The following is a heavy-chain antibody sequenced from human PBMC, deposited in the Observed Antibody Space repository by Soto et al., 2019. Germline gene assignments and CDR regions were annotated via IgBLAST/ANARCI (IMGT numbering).Heavy chain of an antibody. CDR2: IYWNDDK. CDR1: GFSRSTSGLG. D-gene: IGHD6-19*01. Sequence: QITLKESGPTLVRPTQTLTLTCTLPGFSRSTSGLGVGCIRQPPGKALEWLALIYWNDDKRYSPSLKARLTITKDTSKHQVVLTMTNMDPVDTATYCCAHRPSGWYLFDYWGQGTLVTVSS. J-gene: IGHJ4*02. V-gene: IGHV2-5*01. CDR3: AHRPSGWYLFDY.